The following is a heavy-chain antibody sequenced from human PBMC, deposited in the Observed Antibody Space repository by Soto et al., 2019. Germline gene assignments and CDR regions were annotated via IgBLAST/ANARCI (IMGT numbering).Heavy chain of an antibody. CDR3: VRHISNFGYYYFAMDV. Sequence: PGESLKISCKGSGYTFTDYWIGWVRQLTRKGLEWMGIIYPGDSDTRYSPSFQGHVTITVDKSTSTAYLQCNTLKASDTAMYYCVRHISNFGYYYFAMDVSGEGTAVTV. D-gene: IGHD4-4*01. CDR1: GYTFTDYW. V-gene: IGHV5-51*01. J-gene: IGHJ6*02. CDR2: IYPGDSDT.